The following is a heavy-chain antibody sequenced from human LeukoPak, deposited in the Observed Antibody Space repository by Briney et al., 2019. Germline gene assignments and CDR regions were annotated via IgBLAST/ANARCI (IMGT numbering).Heavy chain of an antibody. D-gene: IGHD3-10*01. V-gene: IGHV5-51*01. Sequence: GGSLKISCKGSGYSFTSYWIGWGRQMPGKGLEWMGIIYPGDSDTRYSPSFQGQVPISADKSISTAYLQWSSLKASDTAVYYCARGRRFGELSHPTYYFDYWGQGTQVTVSS. J-gene: IGHJ4*02. CDR1: GYSFTSYW. CDR3: ARGRRFGELSHPTYYFDY. CDR2: IYPGDSDT.